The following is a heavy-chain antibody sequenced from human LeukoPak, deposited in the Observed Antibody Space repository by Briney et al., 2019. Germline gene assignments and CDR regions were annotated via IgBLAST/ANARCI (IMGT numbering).Heavy chain of an antibody. CDR3: ASLGYCTNGVCPYYYYGMDV. CDR1: GGSFSGYY. Sequence: SETLSLTCAVYGGSFSGYYWSWIRQPPGKGLEWIGEINHSRSTNYNPSLKSRVTISVDTSKNQFSLKLSSVTAADTAVYYCASLGYCTNGVCPYYYYGMDVWGQGTTVTVSS. CDR2: INHSRST. J-gene: IGHJ6*02. V-gene: IGHV4-34*01. D-gene: IGHD2-8*01.